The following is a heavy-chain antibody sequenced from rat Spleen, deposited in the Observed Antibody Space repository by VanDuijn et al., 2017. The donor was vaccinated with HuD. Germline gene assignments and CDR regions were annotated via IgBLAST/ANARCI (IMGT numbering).Heavy chain of an antibody. Sequence: EVQVVESGGGLVQPGRSMKLSCAASGFTFSNYYMAWVRQAPTKGLEWVASISTSGVNTYYRDSVKGRFTISRDNAKNTLNLQMDSLRSEDTATYYCARHRYKRTVAAVDYWGQGVMVTVSS. CDR1: GFTFSNYY. V-gene: IGHV5-25*01. D-gene: IGHD1-8*01. CDR2: ISTSGVNT. J-gene: IGHJ2*01. CDR3: ARHRYKRTVAAVDY.